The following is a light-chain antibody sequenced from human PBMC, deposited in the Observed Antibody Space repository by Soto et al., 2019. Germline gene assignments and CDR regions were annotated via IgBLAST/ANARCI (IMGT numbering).Light chain of an antibody. CDR2: WAS. CDR1: QSLLFRSNSKNY. J-gene: IGKJ1*01. V-gene: IGKV4-1*01. CDR3: QQYYDTRRT. Sequence: DVVLTQSPDSLAVSLGERATTNCRSSQSLLFRSNSKNYLAWYQHKPGQPPKLLISWASSRESGVPDRFSGSGSGPDFTLTISSLQAEDVAVYYCQQYYDTRRTFGQGTRVEIK.